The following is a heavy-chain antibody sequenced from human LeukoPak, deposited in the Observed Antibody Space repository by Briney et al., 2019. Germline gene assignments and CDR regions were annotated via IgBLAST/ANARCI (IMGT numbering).Heavy chain of an antibody. Sequence: GGSLRLTCAASGFTFSSYAMHWVRQAPGKGLEWVANIKPDGTTKFYVDSVKGRFTISRDNALNSLYLQMNSLRAEDTAIYYCARSIPYGTTWYGRSDYWGQGTLVTVSS. V-gene: IGHV3-7*03. J-gene: IGHJ4*02. D-gene: IGHD6-13*01. CDR1: GFTFSSYA. CDR3: ARSIPYGTTWYGRSDY. CDR2: IKPDGTTK.